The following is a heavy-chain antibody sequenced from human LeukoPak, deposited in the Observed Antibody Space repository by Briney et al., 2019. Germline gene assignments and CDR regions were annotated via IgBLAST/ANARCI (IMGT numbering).Heavy chain of an antibody. CDR2: IDYAGGST. D-gene: IGHD3-10*01. J-gene: IGHJ4*02. Sequence: GGSLRLSCAASGFTFNNYVMSWVRQAPGRGLEWVSGIDYAGGSTTYADSVQGRFTVSRDNSKNTLYLQMNSLRAEDTAIYYCAATRVCGGVLLRPNCLYFEDWGQGTLVTVSS. V-gene: IGHV3-23*01. CDR1: GFTFNNYV. CDR3: AATRVCGGVLLRPNCLYFED.